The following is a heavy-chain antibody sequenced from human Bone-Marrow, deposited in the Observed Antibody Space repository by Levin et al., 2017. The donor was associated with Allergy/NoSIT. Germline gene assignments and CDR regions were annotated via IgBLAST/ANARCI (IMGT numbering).Heavy chain of an antibody. CDR1: GFTFSSYA. CDR3: ARDYRPGSGVNWATNFFDP. V-gene: IGHV3-30-3*01. CDR2: ISYDEYSS. J-gene: IGHJ5*02. Sequence: GESLKISCVASGFTFSSYALHWIRQAPGKGLEWVAVISYDEYSSFYADSVKGRFTISRDNSKNTLYLQLNSLTTEDTAVYYCARDYRPGSGVNWATNFFDPWGQGTLVTVSS. D-gene: IGHD2-15*01.